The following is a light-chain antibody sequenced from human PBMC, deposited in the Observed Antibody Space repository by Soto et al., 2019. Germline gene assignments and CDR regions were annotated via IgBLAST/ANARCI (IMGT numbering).Light chain of an antibody. J-gene: IGKJ1*01. CDR1: QNVDNNY. V-gene: IGKV3-20*01. Sequence: EIVLTQSPDSLSLSPGESATLSCRASQNVDNNYLNWYQQRPGLAPRLLIYGASIRATGIPDRFSGSGSGTDFTLTISRLEPEDFAVYYCQQSAHSPRTFGQGTKVEVK. CDR3: QQSAHSPRT. CDR2: GAS.